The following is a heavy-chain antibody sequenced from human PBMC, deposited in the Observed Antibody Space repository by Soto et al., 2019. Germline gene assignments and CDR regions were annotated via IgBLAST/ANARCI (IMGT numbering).Heavy chain of an antibody. Sequence: GGSLRLSCEGSGFTFSDYYISWIRQAPGKGLEWISYSSNSGTFSRYADSVKGRFSISRDNTKSLLYLQMNSLRAEDTAVYYCARSGDNYNRLDYWGQGTPVTVS. D-gene: IGHD1-1*01. V-gene: IGHV3-11*06. CDR2: SSNSGTFS. CDR1: GFTFSDYY. CDR3: ARSGDNYNRLDY. J-gene: IGHJ4*02.